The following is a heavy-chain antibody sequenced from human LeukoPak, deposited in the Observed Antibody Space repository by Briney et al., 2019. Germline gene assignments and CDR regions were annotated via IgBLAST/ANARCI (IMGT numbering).Heavy chain of an antibody. D-gene: IGHD6-19*01. J-gene: IGHJ3*02. CDR3: ARAIAVAADGSGAFDI. V-gene: IGHV1-46*01. CDR1: GYTFTSYY. CDR2: INPSGGST. Sequence: GASVKVSCKASGYTFTSYYMHWVRQAPGQGLEWMGIINPSGGSTSYAQKFQGRVTMTRDTSTSTVYMELSSLRSEDTAVYYCARAIAVAADGSGAFDIWGQGTMVTVSS.